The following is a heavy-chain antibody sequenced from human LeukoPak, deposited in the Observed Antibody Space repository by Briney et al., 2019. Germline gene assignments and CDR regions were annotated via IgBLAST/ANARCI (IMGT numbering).Heavy chain of an antibody. D-gene: IGHD4-17*01. CDR1: GFTFSNAW. CDR3: TTDTDGDPSQNFDY. J-gene: IGHJ4*02. Sequence: GGSLRLSCAASGFTFSNAWMSWVRQAPGKGQGWVGRIKSKTDGGTTDYAAPVKGRFTISRDDSKNTLYLQMNSVKTEDTAVYYCTTDTDGDPSQNFDYWGQGTLVTVSS. CDR2: IKSKTDGGTT. V-gene: IGHV3-15*01.